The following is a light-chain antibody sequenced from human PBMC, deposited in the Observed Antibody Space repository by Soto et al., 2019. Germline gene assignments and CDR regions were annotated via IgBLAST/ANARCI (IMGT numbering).Light chain of an antibody. Sequence: SSELTQPPSVSLAPGQTARITCGGRNIGVKSVHWYQQKPGQAPVLIVFDDSDRPSGIPGRFSGSNSGDTATLTISRVEAGDEADYYCQLWDTDSDHQVFGGGTKVTVL. CDR2: DDS. CDR1: NIGVKS. J-gene: IGLJ3*02. V-gene: IGLV3-21*02. CDR3: QLWDTDSDHQV.